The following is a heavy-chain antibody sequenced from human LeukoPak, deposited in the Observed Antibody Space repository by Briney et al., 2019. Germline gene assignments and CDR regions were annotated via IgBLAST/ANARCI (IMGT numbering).Heavy chain of an antibody. Sequence: SETLSLTCTVSGGSISSYYWSWIRQPPGKGLEWIGYISYSGSSNSHPSLKSRVTISVDMSQTQVYLELSSVTAADTAVYYCARAQRNYYYDSSGYNFDYWGQGTLVTVSS. CDR3: ARAQRNYYYDSSGYNFDY. CDR2: ISYSGSS. V-gene: IGHV4-59*12. D-gene: IGHD3-22*01. J-gene: IGHJ4*02. CDR1: GGSISSYY.